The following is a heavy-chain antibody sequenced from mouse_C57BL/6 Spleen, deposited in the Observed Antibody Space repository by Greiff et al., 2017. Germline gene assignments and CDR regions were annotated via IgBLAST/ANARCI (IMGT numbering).Heavy chain of an antibody. D-gene: IGHD4-1*01. Sequence: DVKLVESGGDLVKPGGSLKLSCAASGFTFSSYGMSWVRQTPDKRLEWVATISSGGSYTYYPDSVKGRFTISRDNAKNTLYLQMSSLKSEDTAMYYCARPLGRGYFDVWGTGTTVTVAS. CDR3: ARPLGRGYFDV. CDR2: ISSGGSYT. J-gene: IGHJ1*03. V-gene: IGHV5-6*02. CDR1: GFTFSSYG.